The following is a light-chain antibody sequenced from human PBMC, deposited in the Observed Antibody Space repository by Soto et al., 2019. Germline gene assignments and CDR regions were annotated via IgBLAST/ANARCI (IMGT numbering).Light chain of an antibody. CDR1: QSISSW. J-gene: IGKJ1*01. CDR2: KAS. V-gene: IGKV1-5*03. CDR3: QQYNSYSWT. Sequence: DIQITQSPSTLSASVGDRVTITCRASQSISSWLAWYQQKPGKAPKILIYKASSLEGGVPSRFRGSGSGTEFTLTISRLQPDDFATYYCQQYNSYSWTFGQGTKVDIK.